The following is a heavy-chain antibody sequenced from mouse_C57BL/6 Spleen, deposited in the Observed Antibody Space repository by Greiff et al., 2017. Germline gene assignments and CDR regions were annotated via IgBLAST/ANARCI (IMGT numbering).Heavy chain of an antibody. D-gene: IGHD1-1*01. CDR2: ISYDGSN. V-gene: IGHV3-6*01. J-gene: IGHJ1*03. CDR3: ARGTTVVGWYFDV. CDR1: GYSITSGYY. Sequence: EVKLQESGPGLVKPSQSLSLTCSVTGYSITSGYYWNWLRQFPGNKLEWMGYISYDGSNNYNPSLKNRISITRDTSKNQFFLKLNSVTTEDTATYYCARGTTVVGWYFDVWGTGTTVTVSS.